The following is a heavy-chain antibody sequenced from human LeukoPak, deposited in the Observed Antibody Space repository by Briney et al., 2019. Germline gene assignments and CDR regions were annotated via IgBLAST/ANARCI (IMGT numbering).Heavy chain of an antibody. CDR2: ISDDGRNK. CDR3: AKDRETTASGTFDF. CDR1: GFTFNNYG. Sequence: GGSLRLSCAASGFTFNNYGMHYVRQAPGKGLEWVTVISDDGRNKNYADSVKGRFTISRDSSNNTLYLQMNSLRAEDTGVYFCAKDRETTASGTFDFRGQGTLVTVSS. J-gene: IGHJ4*02. D-gene: IGHD6-13*01. V-gene: IGHV3-30*18.